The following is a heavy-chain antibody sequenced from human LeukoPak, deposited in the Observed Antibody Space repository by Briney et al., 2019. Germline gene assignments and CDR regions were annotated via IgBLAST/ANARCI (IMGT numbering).Heavy chain of an antibody. J-gene: IGHJ3*02. D-gene: IGHD5/OR15-5a*01. CDR1: GYTFTGYY. CDR2: INPNSGGT. V-gene: IGHV1-2*02. CDR3: ARDLRSMGQRALNDAFDI. Sequence: ASVKVSCKASGYTFTGYYMHWVRQAPGRGLEWMGWINPNSGGTNYAQKFQGRVTMTRDTSISTAYMELSRLRSDDTAVYYCARDLRSMGQRALNDAFDIWGQGTMVTVSS.